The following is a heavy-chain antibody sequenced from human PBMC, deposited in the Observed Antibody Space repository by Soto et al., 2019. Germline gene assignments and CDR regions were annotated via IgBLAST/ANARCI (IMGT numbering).Heavy chain of an antibody. Sequence: SLILSCAASGFTFSDYYMSWIRQAPGKGLEWVSYISSSGSTVYYADSVKGRFTISRDNAKNSLYLQMNSLRAEDTAVYYRARVVVAATGPGTQWFDPWGQGTLVTVSS. CDR1: GFTFSDYY. CDR2: ISSSGSTV. V-gene: IGHV3-11*01. D-gene: IGHD2-15*01. CDR3: ARVVVAATGPGTQWFDP. J-gene: IGHJ5*02.